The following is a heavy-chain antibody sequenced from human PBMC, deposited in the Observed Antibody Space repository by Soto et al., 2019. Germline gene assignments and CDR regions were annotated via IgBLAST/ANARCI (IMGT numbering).Heavy chain of an antibody. CDR1: GGSFSSYY. V-gene: IGHV4-34*01. CDR2: INHSGST. D-gene: IGHD4-17*01. Sequence: QVQLQQWGAGLLKPSETLSLTCAVYGGSFSSYYWSWIRQPPGKGLEWIGEINHSGSTNYNPPLKSRVTISVDPSTNQFSLKLTSVPAADTAVYYCARGGGTTVTPPYYYYYMDVWGKGTTVTVSS. J-gene: IGHJ6*03. CDR3: ARGGGTTVTPPYYYYYMDV.